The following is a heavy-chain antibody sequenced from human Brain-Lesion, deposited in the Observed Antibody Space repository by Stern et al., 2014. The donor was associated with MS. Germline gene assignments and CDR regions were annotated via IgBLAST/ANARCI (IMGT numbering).Heavy chain of an antibody. CDR3: ARHMGEGLSIDY. Sequence: EVQLVGSGAEVKKPGESLRISCQGSGYSFTSDWISWVRQMPGKGLEWMGRIDPSDSNPNYSPSFQGHVTISADKSINTAYLDWRSLKASDTAMYYCARHMGEGLSIDYWGQGTLVTVSS. CDR1: GYSFTSDW. CDR2: IDPSDSNP. D-gene: IGHD3-16*01. V-gene: IGHV5-10-1*03. J-gene: IGHJ4*02.